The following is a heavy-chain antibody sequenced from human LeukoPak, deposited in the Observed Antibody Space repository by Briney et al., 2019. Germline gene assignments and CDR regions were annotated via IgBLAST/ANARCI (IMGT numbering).Heavy chain of an antibody. CDR2: ISGSGGST. V-gene: IGHV3-23*01. D-gene: IGHD3-10*01. CDR1: GFTFDDYA. Sequence: GRSLRLSCAASGFTFDDYAMHWVRQAPGKGLEWVSAISGSGGSTYYADSVKGRFTISRDNSKDTLYLQMNSLRAEDTAVYYCAKDTYGSGSSHFDYWGQGTLVTVSS. J-gene: IGHJ4*02. CDR3: AKDTYGSGSSHFDY.